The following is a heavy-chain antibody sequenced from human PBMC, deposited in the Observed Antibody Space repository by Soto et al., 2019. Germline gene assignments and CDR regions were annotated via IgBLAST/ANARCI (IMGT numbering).Heavy chain of an antibody. Sequence: AETLSLTCAVYVGSFSVYYWSWIRQPPGKGLELIGEINHSGSTNYNPSLKSRVTISVDTSKNQFSLKLSSVTAADTAVYYCARQRGLGVLAVWGQGTTVTVSS. D-gene: IGHD3-10*01. CDR1: VGSFSVYY. V-gene: IGHV4-34*01. CDR3: ARQRGLGVLAV. J-gene: IGHJ6*02. CDR2: INHSGST.